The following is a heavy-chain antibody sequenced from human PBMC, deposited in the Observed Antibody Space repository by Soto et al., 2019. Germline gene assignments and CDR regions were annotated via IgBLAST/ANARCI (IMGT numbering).Heavy chain of an antibody. CDR2: ISGSGGST. J-gene: IGHJ1*01. D-gene: IGHD6-19*01. CDR3: AKKEQWLVEGYFEH. CDR1: GFTFSSYA. V-gene: IGHV3-23*01. Sequence: GGSLRLSCAASGFTFSSYAMSWVRQAPGKGLERVSAISGSGGSTYYANSVKGRFTISRDNSKNTLYLQMNSLRAEDTAVYYCAKKEQWLVEGYFEHWGQGTLVTVSS.